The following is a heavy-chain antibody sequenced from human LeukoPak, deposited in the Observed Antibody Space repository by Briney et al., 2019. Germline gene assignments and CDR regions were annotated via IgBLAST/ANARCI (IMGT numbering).Heavy chain of an antibody. D-gene: IGHD4-17*01. CDR2: ISSSSSYI. Sequence: PGGSLRLSCAASGFTFSSYSMNSVRQAPGKGLEWVSSISSSSSYIYYADSVKGRFTISRDNAKNSLYLQMNSLRAEDTAVYYCARVRYGDYYFDYWGQGTLVTVSS. J-gene: IGHJ4*02. CDR3: ARVRYGDYYFDY. V-gene: IGHV3-21*01. CDR1: GFTFSSYS.